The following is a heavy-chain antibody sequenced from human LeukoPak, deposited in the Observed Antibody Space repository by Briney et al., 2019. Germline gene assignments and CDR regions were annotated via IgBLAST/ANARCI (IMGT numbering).Heavy chain of an antibody. D-gene: IGHD6-13*01. CDR2: INHSGST. Sequence: PSETLSLTCAVYGGSFSGYYWSWIRQPPGKGLEWIGEINHSGSTNYNPSLKSRVTISVDTSKNQFSLKLSSVTAADTAVYYCARQVRYSSSWYGFDYWGQGTLVTVSS. J-gene: IGHJ4*02. CDR3: ARQVRYSSSWYGFDY. V-gene: IGHV4-34*01. CDR1: GGSFSGYY.